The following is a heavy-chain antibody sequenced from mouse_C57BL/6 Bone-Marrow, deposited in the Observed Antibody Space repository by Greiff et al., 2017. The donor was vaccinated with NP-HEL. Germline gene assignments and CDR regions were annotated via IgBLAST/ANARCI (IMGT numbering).Heavy chain of an antibody. CDR3: ARDDGPYYFDY. CDR2: ISDGGSYT. CDR1: GFTFSSYA. Sequence: EVKLVESGGGLVKPGGSLKLSCAASGFTFSSYAMSWVRQTPEKRLEWVATISDGGSYTYYPDNVKGRFTISRDNAKNNLYLQMSHLKSEDTAMYYCARDDGPYYFDYGGQGTTLTVSS. D-gene: IGHD2-3*01. V-gene: IGHV5-4*01. J-gene: IGHJ2*01.